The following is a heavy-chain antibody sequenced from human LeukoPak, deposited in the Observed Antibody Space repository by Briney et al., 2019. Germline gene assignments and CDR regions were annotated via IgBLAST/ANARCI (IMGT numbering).Heavy chain of an antibody. CDR1: GFTFSNFW. D-gene: IGHD3-22*01. J-gene: IGHJ3*01. V-gene: IGHV3-7*01. Sequence: PGGSLRLSCAASGFTFSNFWMSWVRQAPGKGLEWVANIKEDGSEEYYVDSVKGRFTISRDNAKNSLYLEMNSLRAEDTAVYYCVRESSGHYYEDAFDVWGQGTMVTVSS. CDR3: VRESSGHYYEDAFDV. CDR2: IKEDGSEE.